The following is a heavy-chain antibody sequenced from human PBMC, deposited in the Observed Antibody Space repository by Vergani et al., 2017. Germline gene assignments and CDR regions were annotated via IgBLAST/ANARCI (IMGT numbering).Heavy chain of an antibody. CDR2: IYYSGST. CDR3: ARDPGGYSYGYGPGXFDF. J-gene: IGHJ3*01. D-gene: IGHD5-18*01. CDR1: GGSISSYY. V-gene: IGHV4-59*01. Sequence: QVQLQESGPGLVKPSETLSLTCTVSGGSISSYYWSWIRQPPGKGLEWIGYIYYSGSTNYNPSLKSRVTISVDTSKNQFSLKLRSVTAADTAVYYCARDPGGYSYGYGPGXFDFWGQGTMVTVSS.